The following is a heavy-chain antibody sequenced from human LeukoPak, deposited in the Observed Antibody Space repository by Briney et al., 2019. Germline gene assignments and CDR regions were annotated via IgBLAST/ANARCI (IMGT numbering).Heavy chain of an antibody. CDR1: GYTFISYY. D-gene: IGHD6-6*01. CDR2: INPSGGST. Sequence: ASVTVSCKAFGYTFISYYIHWARQAPGQGLEWMGVINPSGGSTSYTQKFQGRVTMTRDTSTSTVYMELSSLKSEDTAVYYCTRTYTSSSPFDYWGQGTLVTVSS. CDR3: TRTYTSSSPFDY. V-gene: IGHV1-46*01. J-gene: IGHJ4*02.